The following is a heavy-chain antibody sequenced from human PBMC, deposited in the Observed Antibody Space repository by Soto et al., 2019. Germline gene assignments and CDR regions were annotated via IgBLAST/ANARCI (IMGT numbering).Heavy chain of an antibody. V-gene: IGHV1-69*02. Sequence: TPAKLSCKACGGTFNSYTISWVRQATGQGLEWMGRIIPILGIANYAQKFQGRVTITADESTSAAYMELSSLRSEDTAVYYCASLYYDSSGYYWGWFDPWGQGTLVTVSS. CDR2: IIPILGIA. D-gene: IGHD3-22*01. J-gene: IGHJ5*02. CDR3: ASLYYDSSGYYWGWFDP. CDR1: GGTFNSYT.